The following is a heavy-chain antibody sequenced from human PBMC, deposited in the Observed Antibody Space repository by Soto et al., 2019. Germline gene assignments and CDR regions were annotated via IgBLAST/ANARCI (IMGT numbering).Heavy chain of an antibody. D-gene: IGHD4-4*01. CDR3: ARAKSNYQTFDH. CDR1: GDSMSSYY. Sequence: ESLSLTCTVSGDSMSSYYWSWIRQPPGKGLEWIGYIYYSGSTTYNPSLRSRVTMSVDTSKNQFSLRLSSVTAADTAVYYCARAKSNYQTFDHWGQGSQVTVSS. J-gene: IGHJ4*02. V-gene: IGHV4-59*01. CDR2: IYYSGST.